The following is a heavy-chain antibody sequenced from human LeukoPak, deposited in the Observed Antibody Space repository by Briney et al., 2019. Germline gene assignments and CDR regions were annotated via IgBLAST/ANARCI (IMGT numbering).Heavy chain of an antibody. CDR3: ARRYYDILTGVDAFDI. CDR1: GGSISSGSYY. CDR2: IYTSGST. Sequence: SETLTITCTVSGGSISSGSYYWSWIRQPAGEGLEWIGRIYTSGSTNYNPSLKSRVTISVDTSKNQFSMKLSSVTAADTAVYYCARRYYDILTGVDAFDIWGQGTMVTVSS. J-gene: IGHJ3*02. V-gene: IGHV4-61*02. D-gene: IGHD3-9*01.